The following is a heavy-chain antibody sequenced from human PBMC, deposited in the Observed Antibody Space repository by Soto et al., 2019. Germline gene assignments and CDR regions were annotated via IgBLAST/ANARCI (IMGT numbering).Heavy chain of an antibody. Sequence: PSETLSLTCTVSGGSVSTGSHNWSWVRQTPGKVLEWIGNIFFTGSTHYNPSLKSRVTISVDTSKNQFSLELRSVTAADTAVYYCARDGHGMGVWGQGTTVTVSS. CDR1: GGSVSTGSHN. V-gene: IGHV4-61*01. CDR2: IFFTGST. J-gene: IGHJ6*02. CDR3: ARDGHGMGV.